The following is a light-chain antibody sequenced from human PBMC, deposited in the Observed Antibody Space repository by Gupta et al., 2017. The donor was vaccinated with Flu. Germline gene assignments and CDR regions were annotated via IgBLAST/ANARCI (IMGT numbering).Light chain of an antibody. CDR2: DAS. CDR3: QKLSNWPPYT. Sequence: EIVLTQSPATLSLSPGERATLSCRASQSVGTYLAWYQQKPGQTPRLLIYDASNRDTGIPARFSGSGYGKDFTLTISSREPEDFAVYYCQKLSNWPPYTLGQGTMLEI. J-gene: IGKJ2*01. CDR1: QSVGTY. V-gene: IGKV3-11*01.